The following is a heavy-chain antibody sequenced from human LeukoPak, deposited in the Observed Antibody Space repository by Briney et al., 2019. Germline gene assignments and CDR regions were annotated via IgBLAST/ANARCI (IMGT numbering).Heavy chain of an antibody. CDR2: IYYRGSA. CDR1: GGSINSGDYY. Sequence: NTSQTLSLTCTVSGGSINSGDYYWSWIRQPPGKGLEWIAHIYYRGSAYYNPSLKSRVTISLDTSKNQFSLELTSVTASDTAVYYCARKFDSWGQGILVTVS. V-gene: IGHV4-30-4*01. J-gene: IGHJ4*02. CDR3: ARKFDS.